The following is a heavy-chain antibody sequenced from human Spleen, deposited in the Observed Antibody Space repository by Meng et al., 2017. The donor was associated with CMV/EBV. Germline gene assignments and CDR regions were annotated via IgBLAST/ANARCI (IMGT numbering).Heavy chain of an antibody. CDR1: GGSFSGYY. D-gene: IGHD6-19*01. Sequence: GSLRLSCAVYGGSFSGYYWSWIRQPPGKGLEWIGEINHSGSTNYNPSLKSRVTISVDTSKNQFSLKLSSVTAADTAVYYCARTEAVAGSVGQYYFDYWGQGTLVTVSS. V-gene: IGHV4-34*01. J-gene: IGHJ4*02. CDR2: INHSGST. CDR3: ARTEAVAGSVGQYYFDY.